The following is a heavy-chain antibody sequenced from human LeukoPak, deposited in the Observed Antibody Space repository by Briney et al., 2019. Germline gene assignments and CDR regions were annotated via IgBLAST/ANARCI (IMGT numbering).Heavy chain of an antibody. CDR3: VRASGSFDY. Sequence: GGSLRLSCAASGFTFSDYGIHWVRQAPGKGLEWVAVIWSDGSNKYYADSAKGRFTISRDNSKKTLYLQMNSLRVEDTAVYYCVRASGSFDYWGQGTLVTVSS. J-gene: IGHJ4*02. D-gene: IGHD3-10*01. CDR1: GFTFSDYG. V-gene: IGHV3-33*01. CDR2: IWSDGSNK.